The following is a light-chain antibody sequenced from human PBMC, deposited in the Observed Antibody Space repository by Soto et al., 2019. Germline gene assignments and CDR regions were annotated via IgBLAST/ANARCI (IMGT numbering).Light chain of an antibody. CDR1: SSNIGTNA. Sequence: QSVLTQPPSASGTPGQRVTISCSGGSSNIGTNAVNWYQQLPGTAPKLLIYNNNQRPSGVPDRFSACKSGTSASLAISGLQSEDEADYYCAAWYDSLNGDVFGTGTKLTVL. CDR3: AAWYDSLNGDV. CDR2: NNN. V-gene: IGLV1-44*01. J-gene: IGLJ1*01.